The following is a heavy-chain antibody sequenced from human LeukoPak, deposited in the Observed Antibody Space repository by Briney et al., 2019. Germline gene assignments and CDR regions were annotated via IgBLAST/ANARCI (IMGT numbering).Heavy chain of an antibody. V-gene: IGHV4-34*01. CDR3: ASNDYGGFTDY. D-gene: IGHD4-17*01. J-gene: IGHJ4*02. CDR2: INHSGST. Sequence: SETLSLTCAVYGGSLSGYYWSWIRQPPGKGLEWIGEINHSGSTNYNPSLKSRVTISVDTSKNQFSLKLSSVTAADTAVYYCASNDYGGFTDYWGQGTLVTVSS. CDR1: GGSLSGYY.